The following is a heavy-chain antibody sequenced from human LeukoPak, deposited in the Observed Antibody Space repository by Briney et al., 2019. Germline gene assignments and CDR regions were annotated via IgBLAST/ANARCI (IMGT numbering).Heavy chain of an antibody. CDR1: GGSLSPYY. Sequence: SETLSLTCTVSGGSLSPYYWSWIRQSPGKGLEWIGYISYSGSTNSHPSLKSRVTISVDMSKPQFYLELSSVTAADTAVYYCARGRWRAKYYYDSSGYYYWGQGTLVTVSS. V-gene: IGHV4-59*01. D-gene: IGHD3-22*01. CDR2: ISYSGST. CDR3: ARGRWRAKYYYDSSGYYY. J-gene: IGHJ4*02.